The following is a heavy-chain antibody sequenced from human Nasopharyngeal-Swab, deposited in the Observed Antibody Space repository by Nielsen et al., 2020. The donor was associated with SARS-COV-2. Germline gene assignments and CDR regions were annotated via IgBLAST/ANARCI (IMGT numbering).Heavy chain of an antibody. D-gene: IGHD5-18*01. Sequence: WVRQAPGQGLAWMGWISIYNADRNYAEKFQGRVSMTTGTSTTTAFMELTSLRSDDTAVYYCARDVEEWLVVPSLSFDHWGQGTLVTVSS. CDR3: ARDVEEWLVVPSLSFDH. CDR2: ISIYNADR. J-gene: IGHJ4*02. V-gene: IGHV1-18*01.